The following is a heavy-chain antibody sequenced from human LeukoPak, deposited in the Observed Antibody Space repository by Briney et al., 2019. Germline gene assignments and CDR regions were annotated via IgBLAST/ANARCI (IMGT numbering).Heavy chain of an antibody. Sequence: GGSPRLSCAASGFTFSSYWMHWVRQASGKGLVWVSRINSDGSSTSYADSVKGRFTISRDNAKNTLYLQMNSLRAEDTAVYYCARDPISYYDFWSGYWDYFDYWGQGTLVTVSS. CDR3: ARDPISYYDFWSGYWDYFDY. CDR1: GFTFSSYW. J-gene: IGHJ4*02. V-gene: IGHV3-74*01. D-gene: IGHD3-3*01. CDR2: INSDGSST.